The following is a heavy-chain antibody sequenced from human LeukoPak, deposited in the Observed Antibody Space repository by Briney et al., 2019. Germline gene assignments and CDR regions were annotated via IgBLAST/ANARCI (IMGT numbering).Heavy chain of an antibody. Sequence: SETLSLTCTVSGGSISSYYRDWIRQPPGKGLEGIGHVYYSGSTNYSPSLKSRVTISVDTSKNQFSLNLTSVTAADTAVYYCARMYGYTYGPDYWGQGTLVTVSS. J-gene: IGHJ4*02. D-gene: IGHD5-12*01. CDR1: GGSISSYY. CDR3: ARMYGYTYGPDY. CDR2: VYYSGST. V-gene: IGHV4-59*01.